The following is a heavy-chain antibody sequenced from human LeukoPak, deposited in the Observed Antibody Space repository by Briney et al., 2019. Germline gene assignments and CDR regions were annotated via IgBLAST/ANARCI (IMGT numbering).Heavy chain of an antibody. D-gene: IGHD6-19*01. CDR1: GFTFGDYS. Sequence: GGSLRLSCTASGFTFGDYSMNWVRQAPGKGLEFVSSISSNGISTYYGNSVKGRFTISRDNSKNTVYLQMGSLRAEDMAVYYCARTQQWLATGGWYWFDTWGQGTLVTVSS. CDR3: ARTQQWLATGGWYWFDT. CDR2: ISSNGIST. V-gene: IGHV3-64*01. J-gene: IGHJ5*02.